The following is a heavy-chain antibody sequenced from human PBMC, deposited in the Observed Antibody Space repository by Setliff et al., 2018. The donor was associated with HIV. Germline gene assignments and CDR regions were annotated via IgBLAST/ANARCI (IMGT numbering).Heavy chain of an antibody. J-gene: IGHJ5*02. D-gene: IGHD3-10*01. Sequence: SETLSLTCTVSGYPISSGYYWGWIRQPPGKGLEWIASSYHTGSKYYNPSLKRRVTISVDASKNQFSLKLTSVTAADTAVYYCARNHYYGSGKNRWFDPWGQGMLVTVSS. V-gene: IGHV4-38-2*02. CDR3: ARNHYYGSGKNRWFDP. CDR1: GYPISSGYY. CDR2: SYHTGSK.